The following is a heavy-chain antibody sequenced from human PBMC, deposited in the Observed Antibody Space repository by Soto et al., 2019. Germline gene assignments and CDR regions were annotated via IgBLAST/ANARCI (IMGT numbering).Heavy chain of an antibody. CDR3: VRSVPGDQTDFWYGMDD. Sequence: EVQLVESGGGLVQPGGSLRLSCAASGFTFSSDSMNWVRQAPGKGLHWISYISSSSNTIYYADSVKGRLTISRHYAKKSLYLKMNSLTDEETAVDYCVRSVPGDQTDFWYGMDDWGQGTTVTVSS. D-gene: IGHD7-27*01. V-gene: IGHV3-48*02. CDR2: ISSSSNTI. J-gene: IGHJ6*02. CDR1: GFTFSSDS.